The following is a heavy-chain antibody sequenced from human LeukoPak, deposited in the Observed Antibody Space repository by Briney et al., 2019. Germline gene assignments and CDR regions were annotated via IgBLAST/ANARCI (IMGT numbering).Heavy chain of an antibody. V-gene: IGHV3-74*01. D-gene: IGHD3-10*01. CDR2: INSYGSST. CDR1: GFTFSSYW. J-gene: IGHJ2*01. CDR3: AREGTPSYWYFDL. Sequence: SGGSLRLSCAASGFTFSSYWMHWVRQAPGKGLVWVARINSYGSSTNYADSVKGRFTISRDNAKNTLYPQINSLRDEDTAVYYCAREGTPSYWYFDLWGRGTLVTVSS.